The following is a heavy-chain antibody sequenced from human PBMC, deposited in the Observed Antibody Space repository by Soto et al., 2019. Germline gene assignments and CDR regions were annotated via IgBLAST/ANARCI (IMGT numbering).Heavy chain of an antibody. CDR2: ISAYNGNT. D-gene: IGHD1-7*01. V-gene: IGHV1-18*01. CDR3: ARDRNWNYDYYYYGMDV. J-gene: IGHJ6*02. Sequence: QVQLVQSGAEVKKPGASVKVSCKASGYTFTSSGISWVRQAPGHGLEWMGWISAYNGNTNYAQKLQGRVTMTTDTATSTAYMELRSLRSDDTAVYYCARDRNWNYDYYYYGMDVWGQGTTVTVSS. CDR1: GYTFTSSG.